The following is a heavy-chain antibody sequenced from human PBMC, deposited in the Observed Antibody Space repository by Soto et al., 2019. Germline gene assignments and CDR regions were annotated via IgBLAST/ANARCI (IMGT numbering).Heavy chain of an antibody. Sequence: QVHLVQSGAEVRMPGALVKVSCKASGYTFTDYFMHWVRQAPGQGLEWMGIINPRSGDTGNAQKFWGRGIMTTDAAPSTGYMELSGLTSCDTAIYYCARGDCFNGNCFSNWFGPWGQGTLVTVSS. CDR3: ARGDCFNGNCFSNWFGP. D-gene: IGHD1-1*01. CDR1: GYTFTDYF. V-gene: IGHV1-46*03. CDR2: INPRSGDT. J-gene: IGHJ5*02.